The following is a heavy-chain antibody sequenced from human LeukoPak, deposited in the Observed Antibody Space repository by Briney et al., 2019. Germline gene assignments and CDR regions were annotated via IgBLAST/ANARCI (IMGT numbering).Heavy chain of an antibody. CDR3: ARGQDIVVVVDGMDV. CDR1: GYTFTDYY. CDR2: INPNSGGT. V-gene: IGHV1-2*02. J-gene: IGHJ6*02. Sequence: ASVRVSCKASGYTFTDYYMHWVRQAPGQGLEWMGWINPNSGGTNYAQTFQGRVAMTRDTSITTAYMELSSLRSDDTAVYYCARGQDIVVVVDGMDVWGQGTTVTVSS. D-gene: IGHD2-15*01.